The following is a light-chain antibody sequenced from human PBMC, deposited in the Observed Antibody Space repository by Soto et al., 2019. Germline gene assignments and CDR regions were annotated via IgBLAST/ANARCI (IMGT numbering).Light chain of an antibody. CDR3: QQYNNWPPWT. CDR1: QSLSSN. J-gene: IGKJ1*01. Sequence: EIVLTQSPATLSLSPGERATLSCRASQSLSSNFLAWYQQKPGQPPRLLIYDSSTRATGFPARFSGSGSGTEFTLAISSLQSEDFAVYYCQQYNNWPPWTFGQGTKVDIK. V-gene: IGKV3D-15*01. CDR2: DSS.